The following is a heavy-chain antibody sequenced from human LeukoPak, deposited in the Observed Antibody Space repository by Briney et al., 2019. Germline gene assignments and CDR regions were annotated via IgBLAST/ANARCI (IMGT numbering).Heavy chain of an antibody. D-gene: IGHD4-17*01. Sequence: GESLKISCKGSGYSFTSYWIGWVRQMPGKGLEWMGIIYPGDSDTRYSPSFQGQVTISADKSISTASLQWSSLKAPDTATDYCARQTDDYGDSQFDPWGQGTLVTVSS. CDR3: ARQTDDYGDSQFDP. CDR2: IYPGDSDT. CDR1: GYSFTSYW. J-gene: IGHJ5*02. V-gene: IGHV5-51*01.